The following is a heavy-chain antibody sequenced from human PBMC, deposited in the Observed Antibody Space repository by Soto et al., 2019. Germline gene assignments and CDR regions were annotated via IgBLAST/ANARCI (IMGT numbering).Heavy chain of an antibody. CDR2: ISGNSGTV. D-gene: IGHD3-16*02. CDR3: TTDRSSSLEWSFDS. CDR1: GLIFDDFA. J-gene: IGHJ4*02. V-gene: IGHV3-9*01. Sequence: EAQLVESGGATVQPGWSLRLSCVGSGLIFDDFAMHWVRQSPGKGLEWVSGISGNSGTVTYADSVRGRFTISRDNAENSLSLHMNNLRPEDTAFYFCTTDRSSSLEWSFDSWGQGTLVTVSS.